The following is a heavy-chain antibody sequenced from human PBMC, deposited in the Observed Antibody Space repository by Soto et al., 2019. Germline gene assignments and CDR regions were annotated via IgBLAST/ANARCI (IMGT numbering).Heavy chain of an antibody. CDR3: ARTSSSGWELDY. CDR2: IYYSGST. V-gene: IGHV4-59*01. CDR1: GGSISSYY. D-gene: IGHD6-19*01. Sequence: PSETLSLTCTVAGGSISSYYWSWIRQPPGKGLEWIGYIYYSGSTNYNPCLKSRVTISVDMSKNQFSLKVSSVTAADTAVYYCARTSSSGWELDYWGQGTLVTVSS. J-gene: IGHJ4*02.